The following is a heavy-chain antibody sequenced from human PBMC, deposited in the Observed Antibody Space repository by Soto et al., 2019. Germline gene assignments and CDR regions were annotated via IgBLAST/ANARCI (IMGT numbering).Heavy chain of an antibody. V-gene: IGHV4-31*03. D-gene: IGHD3-10*01. Sequence: SETLSLTCTVSGGSISSGGYYWSWIRQHPGKGLEWIGYIYYSGSTYYNPSLKSRVTISVDTSKNQFSLKLSSVTAADTAVYYCASRPFSYYYGSGASGMDVWGQGTTVTVSS. CDR3: ASRPFSYYYGSGASGMDV. CDR1: GGSISSGGYY. J-gene: IGHJ6*02. CDR2: IYYSGST.